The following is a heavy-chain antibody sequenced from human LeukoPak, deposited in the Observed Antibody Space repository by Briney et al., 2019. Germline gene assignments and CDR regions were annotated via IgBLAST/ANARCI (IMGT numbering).Heavy chain of an antibody. Sequence: SETLSLTCTVSGGSISGYFWSWIRQPAGKGLEWIGYVSSSGSTNYNPSLKSRVTMSVDTSENQLSLNLISVTAADTAVYYCARDVRGDYSISGSYYLNWFDPWGQGTLVTVSS. V-gene: IGHV4-59*01. D-gene: IGHD3-10*01. J-gene: IGHJ5*02. CDR3: ARDVRGDYSISGSYYLNWFDP. CDR2: VSSSGST. CDR1: GGSISGYF.